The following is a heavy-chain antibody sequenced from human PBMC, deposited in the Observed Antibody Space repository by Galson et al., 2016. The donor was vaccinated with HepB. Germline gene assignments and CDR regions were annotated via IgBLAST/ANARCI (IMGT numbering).Heavy chain of an antibody. CDR2: ISKSDSPI. CDR1: GFTFTGYE. CDR3: ARVGTWKHQYFYYMDV. J-gene: IGHJ6*03. D-gene: IGHD1/OR15-1a*01. Sequence: SLRLSCAASGFTFTGYEFNWVRQAPGKGLEWLSYISKSDSPIYYADSVKGRFTISRDNIKKSLFLEMNSLRAGDTGVYYCARVGTWKHQYFYYMDVWGKGTTVTVSS. V-gene: IGHV3-48*03.